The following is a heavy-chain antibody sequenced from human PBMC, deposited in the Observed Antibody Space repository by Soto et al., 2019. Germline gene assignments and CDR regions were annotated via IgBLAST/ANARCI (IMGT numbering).Heavy chain of an antibody. CDR2: IYYSGST. V-gene: IGHV4-61*01. Sequence: SETLSLTCTVSGGSVSSGSYYGSWIRQPPGKGLEWIGYIYYSGSTNYNPSLKSRVTISVDTSKNQFSLKLSSVTAADTAVYYCARGSYYYDSSGYSHYFDYWGQGTLVTV. J-gene: IGHJ4*02. CDR3: ARGSYYYDSSGYSHYFDY. D-gene: IGHD3-22*01. CDR1: GGSVSSGSYY.